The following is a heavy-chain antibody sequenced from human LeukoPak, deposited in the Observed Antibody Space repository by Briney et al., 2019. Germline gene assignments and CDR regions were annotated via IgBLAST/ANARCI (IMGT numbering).Heavy chain of an antibody. CDR2: ISSDGSNK. J-gene: IGHJ4*02. CDR1: GFTFNTYG. D-gene: IGHD2-2*01. Sequence: GGSLRLSRVASGFTFNTYGIAWVRQAPGKGREWVAGISSDGSNKQYTDSVKGRFTISRDNSKNTLYLQMNSLRSEDTAVYYCAKAADCTSTSCHFSGYAQRPLDSWGQGTLVTVSS. CDR3: AKAADCTSTSCHFSGYAQRPLDS. V-gene: IGHV3-30*18.